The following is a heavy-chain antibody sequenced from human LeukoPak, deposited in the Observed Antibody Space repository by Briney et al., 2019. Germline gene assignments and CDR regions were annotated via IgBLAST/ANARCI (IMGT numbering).Heavy chain of an antibody. J-gene: IGHJ6*03. D-gene: IGHD5-12*01. CDR1: GFSFSNYG. CDR2: ISGSGENT. V-gene: IGHV3-23*01. CDR3: AKGGIVATITYYYMDV. Sequence: GGSLRLSCAASGFSFSNYGMTWVRQAPGKGLEWVSGISGSGENTYYADSVMGRFTISRDNSKNTLYLQMNSLRAEDTAVYYCAKGGIVATITYYYMDVWGKGTTVTISS.